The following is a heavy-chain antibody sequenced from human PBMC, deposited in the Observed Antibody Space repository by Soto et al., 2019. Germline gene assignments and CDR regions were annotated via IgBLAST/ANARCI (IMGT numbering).Heavy chain of an antibody. CDR2: ISGSGDST. J-gene: IGHJ4*02. CDR3: AKEGVDNALTTRSLYYFDY. V-gene: IGHV3-23*01. D-gene: IGHD3-3*01. Sequence: EVQLLESGGGLVQPGGSLRLSCAVSGFSFSTYTMSWVRQDPGKGLEWVSSISGSGDSTYDADSVKGRFTIARDNSKNTLYLQMNSLRAEDTAVYYCAKEGVDNALTTRSLYYFDYWGQGTLVTVSS. CDR1: GFSFSTYT.